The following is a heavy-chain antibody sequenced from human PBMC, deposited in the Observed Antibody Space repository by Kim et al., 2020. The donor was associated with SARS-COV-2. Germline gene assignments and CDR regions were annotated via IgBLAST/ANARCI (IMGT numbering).Heavy chain of an antibody. CDR1: GGRFGNFG. CDR3: ARGDSYCSTTSCSDYYYYGMAV. J-gene: IGHJ6*02. CDR2: IIPIFGTP. V-gene: IGHV1-69*13. D-gene: IGHD2-2*01. Sequence: SVKVSCKASGGRFGNFGISWVRQAPGQGLEWMGGIIPIFGTPINAQKFQGRVTIAADESTNTAYMEVSSLRSEDTAVYYCARGDSYCSTTSCSDYYYYGMAVWGQGTPVPVS.